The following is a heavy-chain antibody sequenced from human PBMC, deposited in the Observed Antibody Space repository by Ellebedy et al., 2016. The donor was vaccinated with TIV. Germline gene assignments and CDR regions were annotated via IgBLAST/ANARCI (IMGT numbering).Heavy chain of an antibody. V-gene: IGHV3-7*03. CDR2: IKQDGSEK. Sequence: GESLKISCVASGFTFSDYGMHWVRQAPGKGLQWVANIKQDGSEKYYVDSVKGRFTISRDNAKNSLYLQMNSLRAEDTAVYYCAKDRTSGDGYWVFDQWGQGTLVTVSS. D-gene: IGHD5-18*01. CDR3: AKDRTSGDGYWVFDQ. CDR1: GFTFSDYG. J-gene: IGHJ4*02.